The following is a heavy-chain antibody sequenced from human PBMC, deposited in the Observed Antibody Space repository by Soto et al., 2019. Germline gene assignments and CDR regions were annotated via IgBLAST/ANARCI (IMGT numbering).Heavy chain of an antibody. CDR2: ISYDGSNK. D-gene: IGHD1-1*01. Sequence: GGSLRLSCAASGFTFSSYGMHWVRQAPGKGLEWVAVISYDGSNKYYADSVKGRFTISRDNSKNTLYLQMNSLRAEDTAVYYCAKDELERGDFDYWGQGTLVTVSS. CDR1: GFTFSSYG. V-gene: IGHV3-30*18. J-gene: IGHJ4*02. CDR3: AKDELERGDFDY.